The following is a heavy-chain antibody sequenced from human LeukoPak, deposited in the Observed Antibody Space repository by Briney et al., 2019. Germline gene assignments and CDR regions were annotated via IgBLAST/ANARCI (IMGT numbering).Heavy chain of an antibody. Sequence: GGSLRLSCAASGFTFSSYSMNWVRQAPGKGLEWVSSISSSSSYIYYADSVKGRFTISRDNAKNSLYLQMNSLRAEDTAVYYCARDGYDILTGYYPYYFDYWGRGTLVTVSS. V-gene: IGHV3-21*01. CDR2: ISSSSSYI. D-gene: IGHD3-9*01. J-gene: IGHJ4*02. CDR3: ARDGYDILTGYYPYYFDY. CDR1: GFTFSSYS.